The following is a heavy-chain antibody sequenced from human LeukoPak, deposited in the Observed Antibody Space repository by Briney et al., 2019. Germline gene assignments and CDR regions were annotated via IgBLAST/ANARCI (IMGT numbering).Heavy chain of an antibody. CDR2: ISAYNGNR. Sequence: GASVKVSCNASGYTFTSYGISWVRQAPGQGLEWMGWISAYNGNRNYAQKLQGRVTMTTDTSTSTAYMELRSLRSDDTAVYYCARDQGYYDSSGYYNLDYWGQGTLVTVSS. CDR3: ARDQGYYDSSGYYNLDY. V-gene: IGHV1-18*01. D-gene: IGHD3-22*01. CDR1: GYTFTSYG. J-gene: IGHJ4*02.